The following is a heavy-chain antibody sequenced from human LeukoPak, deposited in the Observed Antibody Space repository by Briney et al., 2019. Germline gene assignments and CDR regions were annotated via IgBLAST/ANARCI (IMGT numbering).Heavy chain of an antibody. CDR3: ARASPYTSGWSNWFDP. J-gene: IGHJ5*02. Sequence: GGSLRLSCAASGVTVSSKYMSWVRQAPGKGLECVSVIYSGGSTYYADSVKGRFTISRDNSKNTLYLQMNSLRAEDTAVYYCARASPYTSGWSNWFDPWGQGTLVTVSS. CDR2: IYSGGST. CDR1: GVTVSSKY. V-gene: IGHV3-66*01. D-gene: IGHD6-19*01.